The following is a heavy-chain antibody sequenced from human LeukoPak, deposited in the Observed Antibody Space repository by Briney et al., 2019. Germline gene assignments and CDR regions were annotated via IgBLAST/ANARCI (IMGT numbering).Heavy chain of an antibody. D-gene: IGHD2-2*01. CDR2: ISYDGSNK. Sequence: GGSLRLSCAASGFTFSSYGMHWVRQAPGKGLEWVAVISYDGSNKYYADSVKGRFTISRDNSKNTLYLQMNSLRAEDTAVYYCAKVGRYCSSTSCSRTYYYYGMDVWGQGTTVTVSS. CDR1: GFTFSSYG. V-gene: IGHV3-30*18. CDR3: AKVGRYCSSTSCSRTYYYYGMDV. J-gene: IGHJ6*02.